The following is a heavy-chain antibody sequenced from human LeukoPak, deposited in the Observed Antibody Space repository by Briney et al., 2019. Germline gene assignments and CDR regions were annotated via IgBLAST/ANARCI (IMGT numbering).Heavy chain of an antibody. CDR2: IIPILGIA. J-gene: IGHJ5*02. D-gene: IGHD2-2*02. CDR3: VRDPDCSSTSCYNGNNWFDP. CDR1: GGTFSSYA. Sequence: SVKVSCKASGGTFSSYAISWVRQAPGQGLEWMGRIIPILGIANYAQKFQGRVTITADKSTSTAYMELSSLRSEDTAVYYCVRDPDCSSTSCYNGNNWFDPWGQGTLVTVSS. V-gene: IGHV1-69*04.